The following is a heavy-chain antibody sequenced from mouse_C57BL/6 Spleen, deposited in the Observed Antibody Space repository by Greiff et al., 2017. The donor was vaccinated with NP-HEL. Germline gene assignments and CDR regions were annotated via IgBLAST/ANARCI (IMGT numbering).Heavy chain of an antibody. CDR3: ARFYYDYDFDY. J-gene: IGHJ2*01. CDR1: GYTFTSYW. CDR2: IDPSDSYT. V-gene: IGHV1-69*01. Sequence: QVQLKQPGAELVMPGASVKLSCKASGYTFTSYWMHWVKQRPGQGLEWIGEIDPSDSYTNYNQKFKGKSTLTVDKSSSTAYMQLSSLTSEDSAVYYCARFYYDYDFDYWGQGTTLTVSS. D-gene: IGHD2-4*01.